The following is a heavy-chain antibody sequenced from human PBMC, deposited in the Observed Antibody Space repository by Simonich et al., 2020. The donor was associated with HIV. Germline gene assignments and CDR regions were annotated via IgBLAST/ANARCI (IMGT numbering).Heavy chain of an antibody. V-gene: IGHV3-23*01. Sequence: EVQLLESGGGLVQPGGSLRLSCAASGFTFSSYAMSWVRQAPGKGVEWGSAISGSGGSKYYADAVKGRFTISRDNSKNTLYLQMNSLRAEYTAVYYCAKDRYYNFWSGYYDYWGQGTLVTVSS. CDR3: AKDRYYNFWSGYYDY. CDR2: ISGSGGSK. CDR1: GFTFSSYA. J-gene: IGHJ4*02. D-gene: IGHD3-3*01.